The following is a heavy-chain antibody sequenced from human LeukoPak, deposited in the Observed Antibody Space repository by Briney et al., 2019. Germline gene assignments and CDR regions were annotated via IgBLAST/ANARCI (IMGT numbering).Heavy chain of an antibody. Sequence: SETLSLTCTVSNGSINTYYWSWVRQSAGKGLEWIGRIHSSGSTNSNPSLMSRLTMSVDTSKNQFSLKLRSVTPPDTAVYYCARDRDSSDWYLHWFDPWGQGTLVTVSS. CDR3: ARDRDSSDWYLHWFDP. J-gene: IGHJ5*02. CDR2: IHSSGST. D-gene: IGHD6-19*01. V-gene: IGHV4-4*07. CDR1: NGSINTYY.